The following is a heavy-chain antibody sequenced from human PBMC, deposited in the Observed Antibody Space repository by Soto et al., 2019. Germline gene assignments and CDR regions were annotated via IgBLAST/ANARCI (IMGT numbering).Heavy chain of an antibody. CDR2: IIPIFGTA. V-gene: IGHV1-69*12. D-gene: IGHD3-10*01. J-gene: IGHJ6*02. Sequence: QVQLVQSGAEVKKPGASVKVSCKASGGTVSSYAISWVRQAPGQGLEWMGGIIPIFGTANYAQKFQGRVTITADESTSTAYMELSSLRSEDTAVYYCATHGEAHYYYGMDVWGQGTTVTVSS. CDR1: GGTVSSYA. CDR3: ATHGEAHYYYGMDV.